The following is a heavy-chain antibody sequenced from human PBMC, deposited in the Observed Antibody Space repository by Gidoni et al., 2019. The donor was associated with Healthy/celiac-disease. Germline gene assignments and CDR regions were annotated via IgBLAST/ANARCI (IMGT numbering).Heavy chain of an antibody. D-gene: IGHD4-4*01. CDR1: GFTFDDYA. J-gene: IGHJ6*02. CDR3: AKDMTTNYYYGMDV. Sequence: EVQLVESGGGLVQPGRSLRLSCAASGFTFDDYAMHWVRQAPGKGLEWVSGISWNSGRIGYADSVKSRFTITRDNAKNSLYLQMNSLRAEDTALDYCAKDMTTNYYYGMDVWGQGTTVTVSS. CDR2: ISWNSGRI. V-gene: IGHV3-9*01.